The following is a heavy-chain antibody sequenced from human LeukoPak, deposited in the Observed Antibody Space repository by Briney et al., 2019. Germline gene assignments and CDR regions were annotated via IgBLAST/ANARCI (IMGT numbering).Heavy chain of an antibody. CDR1: GFTFSSYA. D-gene: IGHD2-15*01. CDR2: ISYDGSNK. J-gene: IGHJ6*02. Sequence: PGGSLRLSCAASGFTFSSYAMHWVRQAPGKGLEWVAVISYDGSNKYYADSVKGRFTISRDNAKNSLYLQMNSLRAEDTAVYYCAKYLYCGGGSCYPSALGMDVWGQGTTVTVSS. CDR3: AKYLYCGGGSCYPSALGMDV. V-gene: IGHV3-30-3*01.